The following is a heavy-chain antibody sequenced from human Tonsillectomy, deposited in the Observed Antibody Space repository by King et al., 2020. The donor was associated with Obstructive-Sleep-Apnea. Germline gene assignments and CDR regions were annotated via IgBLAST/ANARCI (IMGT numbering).Heavy chain of an antibody. V-gene: IGHV3-30*02. CDR2: IRYDGSNK. J-gene: IGHJ4*02. CDR1: GFTFSSYG. D-gene: IGHD6-19*01. Sequence: QLVQSGGGVVQPGGSLRLSCAASGFTFSSYGMHWVRQAPGKGLEWVAFIRYDGSNKYYADSVKGRFTISRDNSKNTLYLQMNSLRAEDTAVYYCAKEGIAVAGIDYWGQGTLVTVSS. CDR3: AKEGIAVAGIDY.